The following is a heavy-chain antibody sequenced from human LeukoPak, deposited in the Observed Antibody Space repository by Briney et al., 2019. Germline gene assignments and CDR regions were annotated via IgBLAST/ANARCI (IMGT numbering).Heavy chain of an antibody. V-gene: IGHV1-8*03. CDR2: MNPNSGNT. D-gene: IGHD6-19*01. Sequence: GASVTVSFTASVYTFTIYDINWVRQAHGQGQEWMGWMNPNSGNTVYSQNFQGRVTITRNTSISTAYMELSSLRSEDTAVYYCARGGSSGWYGGYYYYYMDVWGKGTTVTVSS. CDR1: VYTFTIYD. J-gene: IGHJ6*03. CDR3: ARGGSSGWYGGYYYYYMDV.